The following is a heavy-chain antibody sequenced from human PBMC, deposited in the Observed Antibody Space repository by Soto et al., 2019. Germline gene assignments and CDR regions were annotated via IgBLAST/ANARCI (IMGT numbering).Heavy chain of an antibody. D-gene: IGHD6-6*01. CDR2: ISGSGGST. CDR3: AKDQAGGPYSSSSEVHYMDV. Sequence: PGGSLRLSCAASGFTFSSYAMSWVRQAPGKGLEWVSAISGSGGSTYYADSVKGRFTISRDNSKNTLYLQMNSLRAEDTAVYYCAKDQAGGPYSSSSEVHYMDVWGKGTTVTVSS. CDR1: GFTFSSYA. J-gene: IGHJ6*03. V-gene: IGHV3-23*01.